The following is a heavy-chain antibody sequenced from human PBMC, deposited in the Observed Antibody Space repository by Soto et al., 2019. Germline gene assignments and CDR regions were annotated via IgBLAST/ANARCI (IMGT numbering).Heavy chain of an antibody. D-gene: IGHD1-26*01. CDR2: FYYSGIT. J-gene: IGHJ6*02. CDR1: GGSISNYY. CDR3: ARWGATTLTHYSNGMDV. Sequence: SETLSLTCTVSGGSISNYYWSWIRQPPGKGLEWIGYFYYSGITNYNPSLKSRVTMSVDTSKNQFSLKLSSVTAADTAVYYCARWGATTLTHYSNGMDVWGQGTTVTVSS. V-gene: IGHV4-59*08.